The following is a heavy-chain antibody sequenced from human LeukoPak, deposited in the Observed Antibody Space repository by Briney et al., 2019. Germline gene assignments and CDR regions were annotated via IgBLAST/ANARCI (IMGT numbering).Heavy chain of an antibody. CDR3: AKHRPPYYEGDVFGV. CDR2: ISDSGDRK. Sequence: GGSLRLSCAASGFIFRSYAMNWVRQAPGKGLEWVASISDSGDRKDYADSVKGRFAISRDNSKNTLSLQMNSLRAEDTALYYCAKHRPPYYEGDVFGVWGQGTMVTVSS. J-gene: IGHJ3*01. CDR1: GFIFRSYA. V-gene: IGHV3-23*01. D-gene: IGHD3-16*01.